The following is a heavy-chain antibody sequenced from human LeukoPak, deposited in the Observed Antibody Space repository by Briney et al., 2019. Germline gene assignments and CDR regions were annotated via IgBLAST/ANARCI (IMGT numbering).Heavy chain of an antibody. CDR2: ISYDGSDT. CDR1: GFIFSTYG. D-gene: IGHD2-15*01. V-gene: IGHV3-30*03. J-gene: IGHJ6*02. CDR3: ARYCSGGSCFLNYYGMDV. Sequence: PGGSLRLSCAASGFIFSTYGFHWVRQAPGEGLEWVAVISYDGSDTYYADSVKGRFTISRDNSKNTLYLQMNSLRDDDTAVYYCARYCSGGSCFLNYYGMDVWGQGTTVTVSS.